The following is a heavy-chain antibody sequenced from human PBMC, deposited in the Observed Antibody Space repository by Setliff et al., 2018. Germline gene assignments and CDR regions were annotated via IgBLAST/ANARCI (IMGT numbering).Heavy chain of an antibody. V-gene: IGHV4-31*03. D-gene: IGHD2-21*01. J-gene: IGHJ3*02. CDR2: IYYSGST. CDR1: GGFISSGGYY. CDR3: ARVALVVVIRNAFDI. Sequence: KASETLSLTCTVSGGFISSGGYYWSWIRQHPGKGLEWIGYIYYSGSTYYNPSLKSRVTISVDTSKNQFSLKLSSVTAADTAVYYCARVALVVVIRNAFDIWGQGKMVTVSS.